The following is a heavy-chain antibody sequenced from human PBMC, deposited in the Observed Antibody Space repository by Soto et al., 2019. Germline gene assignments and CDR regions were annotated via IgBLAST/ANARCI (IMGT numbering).Heavy chain of an antibody. D-gene: IGHD6-13*01. J-gene: IGHJ4*02. CDR3: AKDFIEAAAVPHYFDY. V-gene: IGHV3-9*01. CDR2: ISWNSGSI. CDR1: GFTFDDYA. Sequence: GGSLRLSCAASGFTFDDYAMHWVRQAPGKGLEWVSGISWNSGSIGYADSVKGRFTISRDNAKNSLYLQMNSLRAEDTALYYCAKDFIEAAAVPHYFDYWGQGTLVTVSS.